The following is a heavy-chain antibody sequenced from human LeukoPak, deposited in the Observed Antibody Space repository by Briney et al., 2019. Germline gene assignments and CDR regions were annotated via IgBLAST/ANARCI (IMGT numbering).Heavy chain of an antibody. Sequence: ASVKGSCEASGYTLSDFYLHWVRQAPGQGLEWMGRINPNNGGTSYAQKFQGRVTMTRDKSINTVYMELSRLRSDDTAIYYCARDLSGSAYSDYWGQGTLVTVSS. D-gene: IGHD3-22*01. CDR2: INPNNGGT. CDR1: GYTLSDFY. V-gene: IGHV1-2*06. CDR3: ARDLSGSAYSDY. J-gene: IGHJ4*02.